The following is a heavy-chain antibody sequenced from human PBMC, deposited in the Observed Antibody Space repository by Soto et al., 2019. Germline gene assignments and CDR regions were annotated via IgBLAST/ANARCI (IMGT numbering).Heavy chain of an antibody. CDR2: IYYSGST. D-gene: IGHD2-8*01. J-gene: IGHJ3*02. V-gene: IGHV4-39*01. CDR1: GGSISSSSYY. CDR3: ARRGYYAISAFDI. Sequence: QLQLQESGPGLVKPSETLSLTCTVSGGSISSSSYYWGWIRQPPGKGLEWIGSIYYSGSTYYNPSLKSRVNISVDTSKNQFSLKLSSVTAADTTVYYCARRGYYAISAFDIWGQGTMVTVSS.